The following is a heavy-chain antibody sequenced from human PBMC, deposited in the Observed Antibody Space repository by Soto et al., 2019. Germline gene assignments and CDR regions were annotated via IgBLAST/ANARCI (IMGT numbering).Heavy chain of an antibody. CDR3: ARQRTTVVTQAYFDH. J-gene: IGHJ4*02. CDR1: GESISSSSYY. V-gene: IGHV4-39*01. D-gene: IGHD2-21*02. CDR2: IYYSGRT. Sequence: SETLSLTCIVSGESISSSSYYWGWIRQPPGKGLEWIGSIYYSGRTYYNPSFKSRVTISIDTSKNQFSLKLSSVTTTDTAVYYCARQRTTVVTQAYFDHWGQGALVT.